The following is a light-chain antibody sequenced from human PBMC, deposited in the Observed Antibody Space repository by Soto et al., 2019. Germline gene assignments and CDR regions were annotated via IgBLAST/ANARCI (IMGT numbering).Light chain of an antibody. CDR3: SSYRSSDTLEV. CDR2: AVN. CDR1: SGDIGSYNR. J-gene: IGLJ1*01. V-gene: IGLV2-14*01. Sequence: QSVLTQPASVSGSPGQSITISCTGTSGDIGSYNRVSWYQQHPGKAPKLILYAVNDRPSGVSSRFSGSKSGNTASLTISGVQPDDEADYYCSSYRSSDTLEVFGTGTKVTVL.